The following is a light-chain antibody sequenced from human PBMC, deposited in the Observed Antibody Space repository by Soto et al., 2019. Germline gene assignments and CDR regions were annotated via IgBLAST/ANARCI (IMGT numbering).Light chain of an antibody. CDR3: QQYNRWLSLT. V-gene: IGKV3-15*01. J-gene: IGKJ5*01. CDR2: GVS. CDR1: QSVTSN. Sequence: EIVMTQSPATLSVSPGERATLSCRASQSVTSNLAWYQQNPGQAPRLLMYGVSTRATGIPARFGGSGSGTEFTLTISSLQSEDFAVYYCQQYNRWLSLTFGQGTRLEIK.